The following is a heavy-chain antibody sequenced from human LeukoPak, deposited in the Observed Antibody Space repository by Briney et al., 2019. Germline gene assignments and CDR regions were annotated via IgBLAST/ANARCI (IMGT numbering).Heavy chain of an antibody. D-gene: IGHD5-18*01. CDR1: GGSISSYY. J-gene: IGHJ6*03. V-gene: IGHV4-59*01. CDR3: ARGLWSYGYLFHYYYYMDV. Sequence: PSETLSLTCTVSGGSISSYYWSWIRQPPGKGLEWIGYIYYSGSTNYNPSLKSRVTISVDTSKNQFSLKLSSVTAADTAVYYCARGLWSYGYLFHYYYYMDVWGKGTTVTISS. CDR2: IYYSGST.